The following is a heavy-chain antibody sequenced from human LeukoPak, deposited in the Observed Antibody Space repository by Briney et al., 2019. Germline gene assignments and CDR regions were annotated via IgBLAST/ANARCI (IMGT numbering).Heavy chain of an antibody. CDR1: GGSISSGGYY. Sequence: SQTLSLTCTVSGGSISSGGYYWSWIRQHPGKGLEWIRYIYYSGSTYYNPSLKSRVTLSVDTSKNQFSLKLSSVTAADTAVYYCARVLRFLEWFRFAFDIWGQGTMVTVSS. CDR3: ARVLRFLEWFRFAFDI. V-gene: IGHV4-31*03. CDR2: IYYSGST. D-gene: IGHD3-3*01. J-gene: IGHJ3*02.